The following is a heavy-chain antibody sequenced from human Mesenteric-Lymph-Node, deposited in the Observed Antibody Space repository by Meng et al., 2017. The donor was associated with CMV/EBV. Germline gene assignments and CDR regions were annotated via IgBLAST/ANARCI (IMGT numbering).Heavy chain of an antibody. CDR3: AKDRSYRDGMGV. CDR2: ISSSGDYM. J-gene: IGHJ6*02. V-gene: IGHV3-21*01. Sequence: GESLKISCAASGFTFSTYSMTWVRQAPGKGLEWVSSISSSGDYMYYADSLKGRFTISSDNAKNSLYLQMNSLRAEDTAVYYCAKDRSYRDGMGVWGQGTTVTVSS. CDR1: GFTFSTYS.